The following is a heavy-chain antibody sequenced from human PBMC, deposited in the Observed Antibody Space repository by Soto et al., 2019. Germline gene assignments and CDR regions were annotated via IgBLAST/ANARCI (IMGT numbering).Heavy chain of an antibody. D-gene: IGHD6-19*01. CDR1: GFSLSSSGMC. V-gene: IGHV2-70*01. J-gene: IGHJ4*02. Sequence: SGPTLVNPTQTLTLTCTFSGFSLSSSGMCVSWIRQPPGKALEWLALIDWDDDKYYSTSLKTRLTISKDTSKNQVVLTMTNMDPVDTATYYCARTSYSSGWYCFDYWGQGTLVTVSS. CDR2: IDWDDDK. CDR3: ARTSYSSGWYCFDY.